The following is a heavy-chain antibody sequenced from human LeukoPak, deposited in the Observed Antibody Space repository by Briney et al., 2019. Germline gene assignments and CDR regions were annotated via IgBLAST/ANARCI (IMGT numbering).Heavy chain of an antibody. J-gene: IGHJ3*02. Sequence: GASVRVSCKASGYTFTRYYMHWVRQAPGQGLEWTGIINPSGGSTSYAQKFQGRVTMTTDTSTSTVYMELTSLRSEDTAVYYCASSLRTGYSSQGAFDIWGQGTMVSVSS. D-gene: IGHD6-13*01. CDR1: GYTFTRYY. V-gene: IGHV1-46*01. CDR2: INPSGGST. CDR3: ASSLRTGYSSQGAFDI.